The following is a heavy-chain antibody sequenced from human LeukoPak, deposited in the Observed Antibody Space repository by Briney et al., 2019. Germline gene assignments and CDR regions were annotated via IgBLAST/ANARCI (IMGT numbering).Heavy chain of an antibody. V-gene: IGHV3-53*01. CDR3: ARERVRDYYDSSGYLDY. Sequence: GGSLRLSCAASGFTFSTFEMNWVRQAPGKGLEWVSVIYSGGSTYFADSVKGRFTISRDNPKNTVYLQMNSLRAEDTAVYYCARERVRDYYDSSGYLDYWGQGTLVTVSS. D-gene: IGHD3-22*01. J-gene: IGHJ4*02. CDR2: IYSGGST. CDR1: GFTFSTFE.